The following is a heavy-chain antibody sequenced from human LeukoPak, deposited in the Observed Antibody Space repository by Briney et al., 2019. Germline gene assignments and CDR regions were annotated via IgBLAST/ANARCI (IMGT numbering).Heavy chain of an antibody. D-gene: IGHD2-15*01. Sequence: GGSLRLSCAASGFTFSSYWMHWVRRAPGKGLVGVSCINSDGSSTNYADSVKGRFTISRDNAKNPLYLQMNSLRAGDTAVYYCARVPKSGSCWPPYSFYWGQGTLVTVSS. J-gene: IGHJ4*02. CDR3: ARVPKSGSCWPPYSFY. CDR2: INSDGSST. V-gene: IGHV3-74*01. CDR1: GFTFSSYW.